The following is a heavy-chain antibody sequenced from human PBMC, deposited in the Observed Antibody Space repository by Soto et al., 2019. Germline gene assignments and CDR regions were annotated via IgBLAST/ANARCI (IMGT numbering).Heavy chain of an antibody. V-gene: IGHV3-21*01. J-gene: IGHJ3*01. CDR2: VSSSGSYK. D-gene: IGHD3-10*01. CDR3: ASPRGLDDAFDF. Sequence: EVQLVESGGGLVKPGGSMRLSCAVSGFTFSSQTMNWVRQAPGKGLEWVSSVSSSGSYKYYADSVKGRFTNSRDNAKNSLYLQMNSLRAEDTAVYFCASPRGLDDAFDFWGQGTMVTVSS. CDR1: GFTFSSQT.